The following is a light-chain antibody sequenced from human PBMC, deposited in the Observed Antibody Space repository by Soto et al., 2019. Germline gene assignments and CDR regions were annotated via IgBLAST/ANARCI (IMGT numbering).Light chain of an antibody. CDR1: SSNIGSNT. J-gene: IGLJ2*01. CDR3: ASWDDSLNGVV. CDR2: SND. Sequence: QAVVTQPPSASGTPGQRVTISCSGSSSNIGSNTVNWYQQVPGTAPKHLIYSNDQRPSGVPDRFSASKSGTSASLAISGLQSEDEADYSCASWDDSLNGVVFGGGTKLTVL. V-gene: IGLV1-44*01.